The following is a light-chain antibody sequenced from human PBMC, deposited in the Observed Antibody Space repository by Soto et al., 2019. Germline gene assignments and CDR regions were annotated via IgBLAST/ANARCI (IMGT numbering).Light chain of an antibody. V-gene: IGLV2-14*02. Sequence: QSVLTQPASVSGSPGQSITISCTGTSSDVGSYNLVSWYQQHPGKAPKLMIYEGSKRPSGVSNRFSGSKSGNTASLTISGLQAEDEADYYCSSYTSSGLYVFGTGTKVTVL. J-gene: IGLJ1*01. CDR3: SSYTSSGLYV. CDR1: SSDVGSYNL. CDR2: EGS.